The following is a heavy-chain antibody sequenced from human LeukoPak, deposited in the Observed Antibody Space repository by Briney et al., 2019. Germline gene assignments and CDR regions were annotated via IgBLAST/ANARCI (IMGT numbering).Heavy chain of an antibody. CDR3: ARVVRGVVTSNWFDP. CDR1: GDSLNTYY. V-gene: IGHV4-59*01. CDR2: VASSGTS. D-gene: IGHD2-21*02. Sequence: SETLSLTCTVSGDSLNTYYWTWIRQTPGKELEWIGFVASSGTSNYNPSLKSRVSISIDTSKNQFSLALTSVTPADTAVYYCARVVRGVVTSNWFDPWGQGTLVSVPS. J-gene: IGHJ5*02.